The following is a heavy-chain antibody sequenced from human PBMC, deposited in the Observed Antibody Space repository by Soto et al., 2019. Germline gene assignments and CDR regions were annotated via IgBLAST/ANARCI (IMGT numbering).Heavy chain of an antibody. Sequence: ASVKVSCKASGYTFTSYAMHWVRQAPGQRLEWMGWINAGNGNTKYSQKFQGRVTITRDTSASTAYMELSSLRSEDTAVYYCARASMTTVTTFDYWGQGTLVTVSS. D-gene: IGHD4-17*01. CDR3: ARASMTTVTTFDY. J-gene: IGHJ4*02. CDR1: GYTFTSYA. CDR2: INAGNGNT. V-gene: IGHV1-3*01.